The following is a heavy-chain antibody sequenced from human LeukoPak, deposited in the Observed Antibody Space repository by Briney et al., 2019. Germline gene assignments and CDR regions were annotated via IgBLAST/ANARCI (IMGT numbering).Heavy chain of an antibody. V-gene: IGHV3-48*02. J-gene: IGHJ6*02. Sequence: GGSLRLSCAVSGFTFSSYSLNWVRQAPGKGLEWLSYISSTSSTIYYADSVRSRFTISRDNAKKSLYLQMNSLRDEDTAVYYCARANGMDVWGQGTTVTVSS. CDR1: GFTFSSYS. CDR2: ISSTSSTI. CDR3: ARANGMDV.